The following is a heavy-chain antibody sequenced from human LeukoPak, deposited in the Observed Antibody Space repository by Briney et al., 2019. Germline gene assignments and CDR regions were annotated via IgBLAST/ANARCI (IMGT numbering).Heavy chain of an antibody. J-gene: IGHJ4*02. CDR2: ISSDGSST. Sequence: GGSLRLSCAASGFTFSSYWMHWVRQPPGKGLVWVSRISSDGSSTTYADSVKGRFTISRDNAKNTLFLQMNSLRAEDTAVYYCARGYSGTYRLDYWSRGTLVTVSS. V-gene: IGHV3-74*01. CDR3: ARGYSGTYRLDY. CDR1: GFTFSSYW. D-gene: IGHD1-26*01.